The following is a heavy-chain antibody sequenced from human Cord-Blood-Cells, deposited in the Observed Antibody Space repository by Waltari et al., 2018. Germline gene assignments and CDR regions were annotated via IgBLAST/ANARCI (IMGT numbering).Heavy chain of an antibody. J-gene: IGHJ4*02. V-gene: IGHV1-8*03. D-gene: IGHD3-10*01. CDR3: AIAGGGY. CDR1: GYTFTSSD. Sequence: QVQLVQPGAEAKKPAASLQVSCKASGYTFTSSDVNWGRPATGHGLEWMGWMNHNSGNTGYAQKFQGRVTITRNTSISTADMELSSLRSEDTAVYYCAIAGGGYWGQGTLVTVSS. CDR2: MNHNSGNT.